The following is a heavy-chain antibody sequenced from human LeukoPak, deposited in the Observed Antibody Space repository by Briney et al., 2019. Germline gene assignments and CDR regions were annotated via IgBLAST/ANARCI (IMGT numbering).Heavy chain of an antibody. V-gene: IGHV4-59*01. CDR2: IYFSGST. CDR1: GGSFSGYY. CDR3: ARGGRSLDY. Sequence: SETLSLTCAVYGGSFSGYYWSWIRQPPGKGLEWIGYIYFSGSTNYNPSLKSRVTISVDTSKNQFSLKLSSVTATDTAVYYCARGGRSLDYWGQGTLVTVSS. D-gene: IGHD1-26*01. J-gene: IGHJ4*02.